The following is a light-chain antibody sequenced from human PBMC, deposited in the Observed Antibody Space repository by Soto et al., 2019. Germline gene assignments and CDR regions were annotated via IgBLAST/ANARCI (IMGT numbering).Light chain of an antibody. CDR2: DAS. V-gene: IGKV1-33*01. CDR3: QQYDNLPIT. Sequence: DIQMTQSPSSLSASVGDRVTITCQASQDISNYLNWYQQKPGKAPKLLIYDASNLETGVPSRFSGSGSGTDFTFTISSLQADDIATYYGQQYDNLPITFGQGTRLEIK. J-gene: IGKJ5*01. CDR1: QDISNY.